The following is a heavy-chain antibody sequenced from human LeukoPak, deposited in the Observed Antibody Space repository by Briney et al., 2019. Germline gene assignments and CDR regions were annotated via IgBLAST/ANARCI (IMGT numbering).Heavy chain of an antibody. V-gene: IGHV1-8*03. J-gene: IGHJ4*02. Sequence: ASVKVSCKASGYTFTSYDINWARQATGQGLEWMGWMNPNSDNTGYAQKFQGRVTITRNTSISTAYMELSSLRSEDTAVYYCARGYDSSGYYYFDYWGQGTLVTDSS. CDR1: GYTFTSYD. CDR2: MNPNSDNT. CDR3: ARGYDSSGYYYFDY. D-gene: IGHD3-22*01.